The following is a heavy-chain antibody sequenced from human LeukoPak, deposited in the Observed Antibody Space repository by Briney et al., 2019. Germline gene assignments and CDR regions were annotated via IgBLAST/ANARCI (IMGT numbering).Heavy chain of an antibody. CDR3: ARQARYYDFWSGYYTGAFDI. D-gene: IGHD3-3*01. J-gene: IGHJ3*02. Sequence: GRSLRLSCAASGFTFSSYDMHWVRQATGKGLEWVSAIGTAGDTYYPGSVKGRFTISRENAKNSLYLQMNSLRAGDTAVYYCARQARYYDFWSGYYTGAFDIWGQGTMVTVSS. V-gene: IGHV3-13*01. CDR2: IGTAGDT. CDR1: GFTFSSYD.